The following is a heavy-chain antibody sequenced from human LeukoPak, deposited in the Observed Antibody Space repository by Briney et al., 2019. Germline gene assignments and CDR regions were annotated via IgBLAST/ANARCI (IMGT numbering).Heavy chain of an antibody. CDR2: ISGSGGNT. CDR1: GFTFSSYA. V-gene: IGHV3-23*01. CDR3: AKDGKGAPVAGTGYFDY. D-gene: IGHD6-19*01. J-gene: IGHJ4*02. Sequence: GGSLRLSCAASGFTFSSYAMSWVRQAPGKGLEWVSVISGSGGNTYYADSVKGRFTISRDNSKNKLYLQMNSLRAEDQAIYYCAKDGKGAPVAGTGYFDYWGQGTLVTVSS.